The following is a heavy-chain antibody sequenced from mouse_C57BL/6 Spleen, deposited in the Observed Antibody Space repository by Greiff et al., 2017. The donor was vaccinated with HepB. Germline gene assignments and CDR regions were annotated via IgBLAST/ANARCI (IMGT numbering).Heavy chain of an antibody. V-gene: IGHV1-54*01. Sequence: QVQLKESGAELVRPGTSVKVSCKASGYAFTNYLIEWVKQRPGQGLEWIGVINPGSGGTNYNDKFKGKATLTADKSSSTAYMQLSSLTSEDSAVYFCASYGSSYGFAYWGQGTLVTVSA. D-gene: IGHD1-1*01. J-gene: IGHJ3*01. CDR2: INPGSGGT. CDR1: GYAFTNYL. CDR3: ASYGSSYGFAY.